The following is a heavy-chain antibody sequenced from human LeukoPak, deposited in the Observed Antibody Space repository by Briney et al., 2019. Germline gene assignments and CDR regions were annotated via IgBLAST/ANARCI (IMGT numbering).Heavy chain of an antibody. J-gene: IGHJ4*02. CDR3: ARGMNLYGDYGDY. D-gene: IGHD4-17*01. CDR1: GFTFSSYS. Sequence: GGSLRLSCAASGFTFSSYSMNWVRQAPGKGLEWVSSISSSSSYIYYAGSVKGRFTISRDNAKNSLYLQMNSLRAEDTAVYYCARGMNLYGDYGDYWGQGTLVTVSS. CDR2: ISSSSSYI. V-gene: IGHV3-21*01.